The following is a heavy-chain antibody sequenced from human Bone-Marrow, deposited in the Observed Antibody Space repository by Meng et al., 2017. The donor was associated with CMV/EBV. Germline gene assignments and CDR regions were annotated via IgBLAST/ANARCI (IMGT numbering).Heavy chain of an antibody. D-gene: IGHD1-26*01. CDR3: ARESEGGIDYYYYGMDV. J-gene: IGHJ6*02. Sequence: GESLKISCAASGFTFSSYSMNWVRQAPGKGLEWVSSISSSSSYIYYADSVKGRFTISRDNAKNSLYLQMNSLRAEDTAVYYCARESEGGIDYYYYGMDVWGQGTTVTVS. CDR2: ISSSSSYI. CDR1: GFTFSSYS. V-gene: IGHV3-21*01.